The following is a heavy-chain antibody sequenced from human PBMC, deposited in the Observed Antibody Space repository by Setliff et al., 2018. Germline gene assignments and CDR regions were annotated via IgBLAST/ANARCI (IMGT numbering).Heavy chain of an antibody. CDR2: IYTSWST. V-gene: IGHV4-61*09. D-gene: IGHD5-12*01. J-gene: IGHJ4*02. CDR3: ARGGTFRYFDY. CDR1: DDSISSRHYY. Sequence: SETLSLTCTVSDDSISSRHYYWSWIRQPAGKGLEWLGQIYTSWSTNYNPSLKGRATLSIDASKRQFSLRLSSVTAADTAVYYCARGGTFRYFDYWGQGTPVTVSS.